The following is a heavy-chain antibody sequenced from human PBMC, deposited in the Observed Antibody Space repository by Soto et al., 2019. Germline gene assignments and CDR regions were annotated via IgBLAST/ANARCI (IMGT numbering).Heavy chain of an antibody. CDR3: AKDGVRFLEWLAPKYFDY. CDR1: GFTVSSNY. V-gene: IGHV3-53*01. D-gene: IGHD3-3*01. CDR2: IYSGGST. J-gene: IGHJ4*02. Sequence: GGSLRLSCAASGFTVSSNYMSWVRQAPGKGLEWVSVIYSGGSTYYADSVKGRLTTSRDNSKNTLYLQMNSLRAEDTAVYYCAKDGVRFLEWLAPKYFDYWGQGTLVTVSS.